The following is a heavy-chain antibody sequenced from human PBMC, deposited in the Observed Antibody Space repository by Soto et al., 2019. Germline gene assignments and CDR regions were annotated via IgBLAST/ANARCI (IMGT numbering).Heavy chain of an antibody. D-gene: IGHD3-10*01. J-gene: IGHJ6*03. CDR1: GFTFSSYG. CDR3: ARTRYITTVRAKDYYYYYMDV. CDR2: IWYDGSNK. Sequence: QVQLVESGGGVVQPGRSLRLSCAASGFTFSSYGMHWVRQAPGKGLEWVAVIWYDGSNKYYADSVKGRFTISRDNSKNTLYLQMNSLRAEDTAVYYCARTRYITTVRAKDYYYYYMDVWGKGTTVTVSS. V-gene: IGHV3-33*01.